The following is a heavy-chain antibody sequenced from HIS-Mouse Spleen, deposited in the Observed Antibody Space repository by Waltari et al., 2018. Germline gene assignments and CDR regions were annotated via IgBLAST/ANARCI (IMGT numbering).Heavy chain of an antibody. V-gene: IGHV4-31*03. Sequence: QVQLQESGPGLVKPSQTLSLTCTVSGGSLSSGGSYWSWTRPHPGKGLEWIGYIYYSGSTYYNPSLKSRVTISVDTSKNQFSLKLSSVTAADTAVYYCARSPYYDFWSGYSDNWFDPWGQGTLVTVSS. CDR1: GGSLSSGGSY. CDR3: ARSPYYDFWSGYSDNWFDP. CDR2: IYYSGST. J-gene: IGHJ5*02. D-gene: IGHD3-3*01.